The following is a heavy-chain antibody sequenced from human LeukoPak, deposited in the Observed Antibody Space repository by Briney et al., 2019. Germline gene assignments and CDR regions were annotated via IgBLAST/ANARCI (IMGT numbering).Heavy chain of an antibody. D-gene: IGHD2-15*01. CDR2: IIPILGIA. J-gene: IGHJ6*02. CDR3: ARDPTVYCSCGSCYYYGMDV. Sequence: ASVKVSCKASGGTFSSYAISWVRQAPGQGLEWMGRIIPILGIANYAQKFQGRVTITADKSTSTAYMELSSLRSDDMAVYYCARDPTVYCSCGSCYYYGMDVWGQGTTVTVSS. V-gene: IGHV1-69*04. CDR1: GGTFSSYA.